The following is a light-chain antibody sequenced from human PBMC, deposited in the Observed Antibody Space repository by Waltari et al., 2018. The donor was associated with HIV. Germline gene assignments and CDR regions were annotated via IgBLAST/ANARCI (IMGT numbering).Light chain of an antibody. V-gene: IGKV1-39*01. CDR2: AAS. CDR1: QSISSY. CDR3: QQSYSTLPYT. Sequence: IQMTQPPLSPPAPVGDRVTITCRASQSISSYLNWYQQNPGKAPKLLISAASSLQGGVPARFSGSGSGTDFTLTISSLQPEDFAIYYCQQSYSTLPYTFGQGTKLEIK. J-gene: IGKJ2*01.